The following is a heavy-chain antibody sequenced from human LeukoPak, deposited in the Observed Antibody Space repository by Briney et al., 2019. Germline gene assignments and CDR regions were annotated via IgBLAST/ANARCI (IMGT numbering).Heavy chain of an antibody. J-gene: IGHJ6*04. CDR3: AREGYCSGGSCQGWSYCLGYYYYGMDV. CDR1: GFTFSSYE. CDR2: ISSSGSTI. D-gene: IGHD2-15*01. Sequence: GGSLRLSCAASGFTFSSYEMNWVRQAPGKGLEWVSYISSSGSTIYYADSVKGRFTISRDNAKNSLYLQMNSLRAEDTAVYYCAREGYCSGGSCQGWSYCLGYYYYGMDVWGKGTTVTVSS. V-gene: IGHV3-48*03.